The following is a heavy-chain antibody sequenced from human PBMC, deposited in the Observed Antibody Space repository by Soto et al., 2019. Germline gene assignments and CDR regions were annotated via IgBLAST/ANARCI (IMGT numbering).Heavy chain of an antibody. J-gene: IGHJ4*02. CDR1: GGSISSGGYY. CDR3: RLVVVAATHDDF. V-gene: IGHV4-31*03. Sequence: SETLSLTCTVSGGSISSGGYYWSWIRQHPGKGLEWIGYIYYSGSTYYNPSLKSRVTISVDTSKNQFSLKLSSVTAADTAVYYCRLVVVAATHDDFWGQGTLVTVSS. CDR2: IYYSGST. D-gene: IGHD2-15*01.